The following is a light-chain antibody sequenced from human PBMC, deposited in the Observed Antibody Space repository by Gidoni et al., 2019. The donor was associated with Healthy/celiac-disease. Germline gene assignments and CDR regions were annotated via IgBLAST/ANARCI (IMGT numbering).Light chain of an antibody. CDR1: QSIVSSDGSSP. CDR3: MQGTHWPCS. Sequence: DVVMTQSPLSLPVTLGQPASISCRSRQSIVSSDGSSPLNWFQPRPGQSPRRLIYKVSNRDSGVPDRFSGCGSGTDFTMKISRVEAEDVGIYYCMQGTHWPCSFGQGTRLEIK. V-gene: IGKV2-30*01. J-gene: IGKJ2*04. CDR2: KVS.